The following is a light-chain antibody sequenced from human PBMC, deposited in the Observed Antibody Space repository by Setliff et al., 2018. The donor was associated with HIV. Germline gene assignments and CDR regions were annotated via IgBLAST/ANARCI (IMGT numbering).Light chain of an antibody. J-gene: IGLJ1*01. CDR3: CSYTSSDTVV. Sequence: QSVLTQPASVSGSPGQSITISCSGTTSGIGAYSFVSWYQQHPGKAPKLMIYEVSNRPSGVSNRLSGSKSGSTASLTISGLQAEDEGDYYCCSYTSSDTVVFGTGTKVTVL. CDR2: EVS. CDR1: TSGIGAYSF. V-gene: IGLV2-14*01.